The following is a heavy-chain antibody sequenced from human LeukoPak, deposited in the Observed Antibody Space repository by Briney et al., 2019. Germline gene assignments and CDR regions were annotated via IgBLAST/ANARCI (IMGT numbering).Heavy chain of an antibody. V-gene: IGHV3-23*01. CDR3: AKDQPYYYDSSGYPDAFDI. Sequence: GGSLRLSCAASGFTFSKTWMSWVRQAPGKGLEWVSAISGSGGSTYYADSVKGRFTISRDNSKNTLYLQMNSLRAEDTAVYYCAKDQPYYYDSSGYPDAFDIWGQGTMVTVSS. J-gene: IGHJ3*02. CDR2: ISGSGGST. CDR1: GFTFSKTW. D-gene: IGHD3-22*01.